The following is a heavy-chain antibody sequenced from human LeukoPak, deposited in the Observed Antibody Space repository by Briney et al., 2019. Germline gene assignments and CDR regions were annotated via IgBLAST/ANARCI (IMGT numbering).Heavy chain of an antibody. J-gene: IGHJ3*02. D-gene: IGHD5-12*01. CDR1: GGSFSGYY. V-gene: IGHV4-34*01. CDR2: INHSGST. Sequence: PSETLSLTCAVYGGSFSGYYRSWIRQPPGKGLEWIGEINHSGSTNYNPSLKSRVTISVDTSKNQFSLKLSSVTAADTAVYYCARARGYDRAFDIWGQGTMVTVSS. CDR3: ARARGYDRAFDI.